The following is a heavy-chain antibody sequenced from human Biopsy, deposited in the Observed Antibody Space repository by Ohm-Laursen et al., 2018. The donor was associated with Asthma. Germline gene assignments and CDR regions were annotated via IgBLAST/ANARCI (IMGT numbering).Heavy chain of an antibody. Sequence: SLRLSCAAPGFTFTTYGMHWVRQAPGRGLEWVGVIWFDGSKKYYADSVKGRFTISRDNSKKMVYLQMNSLRAEDTAVYYCATNSGAYKNSLGDGLDVWGQGTTVIVSS. V-gene: IGHV3-33*01. CDR2: IWFDGSKK. D-gene: IGHD1-26*01. J-gene: IGHJ6*02. CDR3: ATNSGAYKNSLGDGLDV. CDR1: GFTFTTYG.